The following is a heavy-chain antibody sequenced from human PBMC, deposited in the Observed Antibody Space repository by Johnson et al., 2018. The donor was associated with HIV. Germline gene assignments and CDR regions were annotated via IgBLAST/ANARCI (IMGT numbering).Heavy chain of an antibody. V-gene: IGHV3-30*03. CDR1: GFTFSSYG. J-gene: IGHJ3*02. D-gene: IGHD6-13*01. CDR2: ISYDGSNK. Sequence: QVQLVESGGGVVQPGRSLRLSCAASGFTFSSYGMHWVRQAPGKGLEWVAVISYDGSNKYYADSVKGRFTISRDNSKNTLYLQMNSLRAEDTAVYYCARDRAAAGTDALDICGQGTMVTVSS. CDR3: ARDRAAAGTDALDI.